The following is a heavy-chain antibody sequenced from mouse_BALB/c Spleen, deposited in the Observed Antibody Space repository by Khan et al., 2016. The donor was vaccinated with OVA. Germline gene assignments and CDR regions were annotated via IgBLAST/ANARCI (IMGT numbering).Heavy chain of an antibody. D-gene: IGHD1-1*01. CDR3: AKEITSLFDY. V-gene: IGHV9-3*02. CDR2: INTNTGEP. Sequence: QIQLVQSGPELKKPGETVKISCKASGYTFTNYGMNWVKQAPGKGLRWMGWINTNTGEPTYAEEFMGRFAFSLETSASTAYLQINNLKNEDTATYFGAKEITSLFDYWGQGTTLTVSS. CDR1: GYTFTNYG. J-gene: IGHJ2*01.